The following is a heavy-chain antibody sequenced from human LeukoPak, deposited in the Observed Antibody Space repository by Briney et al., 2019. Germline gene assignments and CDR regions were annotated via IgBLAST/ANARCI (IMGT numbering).Heavy chain of an antibody. D-gene: IGHD3-22*01. CDR3: ARDLGYYYDSSGYYLDY. V-gene: IGHV3-21*01. CDR2: ISSSSSYI. CDR1: GFTFSSYS. Sequence: PGGSLRLSCAASGFTFSSYSMNWVRQAPGKGLEWVSSISSSSSYIYYADSVKGRFTISRDNAKNSLYLQMNSLRAEDTAVYYCARDLGYYYDSSGYYLDYWGQGTLVTVSS. J-gene: IGHJ4*02.